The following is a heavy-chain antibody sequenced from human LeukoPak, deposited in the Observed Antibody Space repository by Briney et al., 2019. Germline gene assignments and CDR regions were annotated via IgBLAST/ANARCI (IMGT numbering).Heavy chain of an antibody. Sequence: GGSLRLSCAASGFTFSSYSMNWVRQAPGKGLEWVANIKQDGSEKYYVDSVKGRFTISRDNAKNSLYLQMNSLRAEDTAMYYCARDGNWYAFDIWGQGTIVTVSS. V-gene: IGHV3-7*01. CDR2: IKQDGSEK. D-gene: IGHD2/OR15-2a*01. CDR1: GFTFSSYS. J-gene: IGHJ3*02. CDR3: ARDGNWYAFDI.